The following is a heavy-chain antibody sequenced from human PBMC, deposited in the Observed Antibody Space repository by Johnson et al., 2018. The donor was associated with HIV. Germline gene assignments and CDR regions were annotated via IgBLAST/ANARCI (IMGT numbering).Heavy chain of an antibody. Sequence: EVQLVESGGGLVQRGGSLKLSCAASGFTFSGSAMHWVRQASGKGLEWVGRIRSKANSYATAHAASVKGRFNISRDDSKNTAYLQMNSLRAEDTAGYYCAIEGDDPVAFDIWGQGTMVTVSS. D-gene: IGHD3-16*01. J-gene: IGHJ3*02. CDR1: GFTFSGSA. CDR3: AIEGDDPVAFDI. V-gene: IGHV3-73*02. CDR2: IRSKANSYAT.